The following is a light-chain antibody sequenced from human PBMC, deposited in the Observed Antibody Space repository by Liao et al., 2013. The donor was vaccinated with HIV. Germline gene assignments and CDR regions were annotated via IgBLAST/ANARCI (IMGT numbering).Light chain of an antibody. CDR2: EDD. CDR1: TWQYKN. J-gene: IGLJ2*01. Sequence: YELTQPPSVSVAPGQTATITCFGPTWQYKNANWYQQRPGQSPLMVIFEDDKRPSGISDRFSGSNSGNTATLTITGTQAVDEADYYCQTWDSSTVVFGGGTKLIVL. V-gene: IGLV3-1*01. CDR3: QTWDSSTVV.